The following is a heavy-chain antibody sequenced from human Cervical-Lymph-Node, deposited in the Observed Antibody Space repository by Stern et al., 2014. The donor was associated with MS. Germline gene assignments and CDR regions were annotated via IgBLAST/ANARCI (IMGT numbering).Heavy chain of an antibody. CDR1: GFTFDDYA. Sequence: EVQLGESGGGLVQPGRSLRISCAASGFTFDDYAMHWVSQAAGKGLEWVSGISWNSGSICYAGAVKGRFTISRDNAKNSLYLQMNSLSVEDTALYYCAKDPLSSGWDALEWYFDLWGRGTLVIVSS. CDR2: ISWNSGSI. CDR3: AKDPLSSGWDALEWYFDL. V-gene: IGHV3-9*01. J-gene: IGHJ2*01. D-gene: IGHD6-19*01.